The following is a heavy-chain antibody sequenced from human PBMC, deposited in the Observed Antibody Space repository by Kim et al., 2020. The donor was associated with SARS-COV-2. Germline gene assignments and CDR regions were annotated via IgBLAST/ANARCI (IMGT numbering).Heavy chain of an antibody. CDR2: IYYSGST. CDR3: ARPKVLLNWAFDI. CDR1: GGSISSSSYY. V-gene: IGHV4-39*01. Sequence: SETLSLTCTVSGGSISSSSYYWGWIRQPPGKGLEWIGSIYYSGSTYYNLSLKSRVTISVDTSKNQFSLKLSSVTAADTAVYYCARPKVLLNWAFDIWGQGTRVTVSS. J-gene: IGHJ3*02. D-gene: IGHD1-1*01.